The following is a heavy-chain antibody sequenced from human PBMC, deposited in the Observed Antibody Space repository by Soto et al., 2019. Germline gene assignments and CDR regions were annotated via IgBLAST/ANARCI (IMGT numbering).Heavy chain of an antibody. J-gene: IGHJ4*02. CDR3: TRGPRADSSRTWDH. CDR1: GISFSMYW. V-gene: IGHV3-74*01. CDR2: ISDYCTTT. Sequence: PGGTLRRPCVLCGISFSMYWMRWVSQDPGQIPFCVSLISDYCTTTNYSDSVICLFTISRDNSKNTLYLQLNNLKPDDTAIYYCTRGPRADSSRTWDHWGQVTPVTVSS.